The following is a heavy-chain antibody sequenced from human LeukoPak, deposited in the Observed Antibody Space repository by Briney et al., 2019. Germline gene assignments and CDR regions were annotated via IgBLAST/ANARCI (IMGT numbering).Heavy chain of an antibody. V-gene: IGHV4-38-2*02. J-gene: IGHJ5*02. CDR1: GYSISSGYY. CDR2: IYHSGST. D-gene: IGHD6-13*01. CDR3: ARAYHSSWYLNWFDP. Sequence: KASETLSLTCTVSGYSISSGYYWGWIRQPPGKGLEWIGSIYHSGSTYYNPSLKSRVTISLDTSKNQFSLKLSSVTAADTAIYYCARAYHSSWYLNWFDPWGQGTLVTVSS.